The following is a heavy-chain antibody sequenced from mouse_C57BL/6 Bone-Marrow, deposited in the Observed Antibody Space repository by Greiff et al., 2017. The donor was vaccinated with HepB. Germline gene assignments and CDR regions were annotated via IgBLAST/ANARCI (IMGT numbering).Heavy chain of an antibody. CDR3: AKAGVYYAMDY. Sequence: VKLMESGPGLVAPSQTLSITCTVSGFSLTSYGVHWVRQPPGQGLEWLVVIWSDGSTTYNSALKSRLSISKDNSKSQVFLKMNSLQTDDTAMYYCAKAGVYYAMDYWGQGTAVTVSS. CDR2: IWSDGST. CDR1: GFSLTSYG. V-gene: IGHV2-6*03. J-gene: IGHJ4*01.